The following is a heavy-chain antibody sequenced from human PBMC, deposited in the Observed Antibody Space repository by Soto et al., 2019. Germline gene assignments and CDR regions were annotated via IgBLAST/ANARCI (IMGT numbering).Heavy chain of an antibody. J-gene: IGHJ4*02. Sequence: SETLSLTCTVSGDSISSYYWSWIRQPPGKGLEWIGYIYYSGSTNYNPSLKSRVTISVDTSKNQFSLKLSSVTAADTAVYYCARERDYSSSWYRGVFDYWGQGTLVTVSS. D-gene: IGHD6-13*01. CDR3: ARERDYSSSWYRGVFDY. CDR2: IYYSGST. CDR1: GDSISSYY. V-gene: IGHV4-59*01.